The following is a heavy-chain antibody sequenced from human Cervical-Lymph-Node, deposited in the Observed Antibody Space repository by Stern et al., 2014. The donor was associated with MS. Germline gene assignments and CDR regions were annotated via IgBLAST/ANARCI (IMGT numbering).Heavy chain of an antibody. Sequence: QVTLKESGPALVKPTQTLTLTFTFSRFSLSTRGMCVSWLRQYQGKALVWLALIVWGDDKFYGTSMKSRLPFSKETSTNQSDLTLTNMDPVDTATYYCARIGLEPFNDAIDIWGQGTIVTVSS. CDR3: ARIGLEPFNDAIDI. J-gene: IGHJ3*02. CDR1: RFSLSTRGMC. CDR2: IVWGDDK. V-gene: IGHV2-70*01.